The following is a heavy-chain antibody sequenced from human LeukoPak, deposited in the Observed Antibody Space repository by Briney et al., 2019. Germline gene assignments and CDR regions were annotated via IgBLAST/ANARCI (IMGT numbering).Heavy chain of an antibody. CDR3: ARALHPLHSSIDFGYMDV. Sequence: PGRSLRLPCAASGLTFDDYAMHWVRQAPGKGLEWVSGISWNSGSIGYADSVKGRFTISRDNAMNSLYLQMNSLRAEDTAVYYCARALHPLHSSIDFGYMDVWGKGTTVTVSS. CDR1: GLTFDDYA. V-gene: IGHV3-9*01. D-gene: IGHD2/OR15-2a*01. J-gene: IGHJ6*03. CDR2: ISWNSGSI.